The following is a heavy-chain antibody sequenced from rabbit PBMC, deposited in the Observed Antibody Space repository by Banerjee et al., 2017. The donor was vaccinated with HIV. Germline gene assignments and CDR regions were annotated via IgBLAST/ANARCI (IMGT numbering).Heavy chain of an antibody. J-gene: IGHJ4*01. CDR3: ARDLAGAIGWNFNL. Sequence: QEQLEESGGGLVQPEGSLTLTCTASGFSFSNKYVMCWVRQAPGKGLEWIAYINTSSGNTVYATWAKGRFTISKTSSTTVTLQMTSLTAADTATYFCARDLAGAIGWNFNLWGPGTLVTVS. D-gene: IGHD4-1*01. CDR2: INTSSGNT. CDR1: GFSFSNKYV. V-gene: IGHV1S45*01.